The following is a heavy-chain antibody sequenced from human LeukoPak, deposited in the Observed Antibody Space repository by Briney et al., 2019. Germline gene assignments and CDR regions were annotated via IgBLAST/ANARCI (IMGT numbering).Heavy chain of an antibody. V-gene: IGHV4-59*08. CDR2: IYYSGST. Sequence: SETLSLTCTVSGGSISSYYWSWIRQPPGKGLEWIGYIYYSGSTNYNPSLKSRVTISVDTSKNQFSPKLSSVTAADTAVYYCARSTTYDILTGYLHWGQGTLVTVSS. CDR3: ARSTTYDILTGYLH. CDR1: GGSISSYY. D-gene: IGHD3-9*01. J-gene: IGHJ4*02.